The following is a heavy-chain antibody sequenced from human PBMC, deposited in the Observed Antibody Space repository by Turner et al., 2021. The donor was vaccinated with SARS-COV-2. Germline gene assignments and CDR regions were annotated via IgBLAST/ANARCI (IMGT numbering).Heavy chain of an antibody. CDR2: IYYSGST. D-gene: IGHD5-18*01. Sequence: QLQLQESGPGLGKPSETLSLTCTGPGGSISSSTYYWGWIRQPPGKGLEWIGNIYYSGSTYYNPSLKSRVTISVDTSKNQFSLKLSSVTAADTAVYYCARLMDTAMDYYGMDVWGQGTTVTVSS. V-gene: IGHV4-39*01. J-gene: IGHJ6*02. CDR1: GGSISSSTYY. CDR3: ARLMDTAMDYYGMDV.